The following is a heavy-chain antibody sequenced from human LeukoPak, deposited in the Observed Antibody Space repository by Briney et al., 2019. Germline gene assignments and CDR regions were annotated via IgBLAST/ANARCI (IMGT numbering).Heavy chain of an antibody. Sequence: TPSETLSLTCTVSGNSFVDYYWSWIRQPAGKGREWIGRIYTSGSTTYNPSLKSRVTMSVDTSKSQFPLNLMSVTAADTAVYYCTRDTGTTGEVKFDPWGQGTLVTVSS. J-gene: IGHJ5*02. CDR3: TRDTGTTGEVKFDP. CDR2: IYTSGST. D-gene: IGHD4-17*01. V-gene: IGHV4-4*07. CDR1: GNSFVDYY.